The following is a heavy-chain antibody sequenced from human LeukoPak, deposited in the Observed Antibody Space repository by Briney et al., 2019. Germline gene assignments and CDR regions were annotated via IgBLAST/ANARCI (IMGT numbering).Heavy chain of an antibody. CDR1: GGSISSSSYY. D-gene: IGHD3-9*01. Sequence: SETLSLTCTVSGGSISSSSYYWGWIRQPPGKGLEWIGSIYYSGSTYYNPSLKSRVTISVDTSKNQFSLKLSSVTAADTAVYYCARDPSRYYDILTGYAPLFDYWGQGTLVTVSS. CDR2: IYYSGST. J-gene: IGHJ4*02. CDR3: ARDPSRYYDILTGYAPLFDY. V-gene: IGHV4-39*07.